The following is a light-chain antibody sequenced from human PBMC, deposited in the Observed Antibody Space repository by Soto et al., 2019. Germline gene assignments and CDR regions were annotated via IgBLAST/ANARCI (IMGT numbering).Light chain of an antibody. J-gene: IGLJ2*01. CDR2: SNN. CDR3: AAWDDSVNGPV. CDR1: SSNIGSNT. Sequence: QSVLTQPPSASGTPGQRVTISCSGSSSNIGSNTVNWYQQLPGTAPKLLIYSNNQRPSGVPDRFSGSKSGTSASLAFRGLQSGDGADYYCAAWDDSVNGPVFGGGTKVTVL. V-gene: IGLV1-44*01.